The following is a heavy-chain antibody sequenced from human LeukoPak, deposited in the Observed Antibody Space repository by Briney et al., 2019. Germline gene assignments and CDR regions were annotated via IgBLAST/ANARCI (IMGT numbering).Heavy chain of an antibody. CDR1: GFTFSSYA. V-gene: IGHV3-23*01. CDR2: ISGSGGST. CDR3: AKQTQQWLVLDNYLDY. J-gene: IGHJ4*02. D-gene: IGHD6-19*01. Sequence: GGSLRLSCAASGFTFSSYAMSWVRQAPGKGLEWVSAISGSGGSTYYADSVKGRFTISRDNSKNTLYLQMNSLRAEDTAVYYCAKQTQQWLVLDNYLDYWGQGTLVTVSS.